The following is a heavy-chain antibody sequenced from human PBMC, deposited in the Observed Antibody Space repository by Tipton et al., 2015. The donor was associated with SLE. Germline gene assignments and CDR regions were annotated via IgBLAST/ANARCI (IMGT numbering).Heavy chain of an antibody. V-gene: IGHV4-39*07. CDR3: ARDQGPRSSWYYFDY. Sequence: TLSLTCTVSGGSISSSSYYWGWIRQPPGKGLEWIGSIYYSGSTNYNPSLKSRVTISVDTSKNQFSLKLSSVTAADTAVYYCARDQGPRSSWYYFDYWGQGTLVTVSS. D-gene: IGHD6-13*01. CDR1: GGSISSSSYY. CDR2: IYYSGST. J-gene: IGHJ4*02.